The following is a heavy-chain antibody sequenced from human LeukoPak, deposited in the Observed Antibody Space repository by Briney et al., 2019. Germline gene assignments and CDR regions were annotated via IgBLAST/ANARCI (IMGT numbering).Heavy chain of an antibody. Sequence: TGGSLRLSCAASEFMFSEYWMNWVRQAPGKGLEWLAIINQDGSEKYSVSPVKGRFTISRDNVKNSLYLQLSSLRAEDTAVYYCARGGSRTCSTCYSDASDIWGQGTMVTVSS. V-gene: IGHV3-7*01. CDR2: INQDGSEK. CDR3: ARGGSRTCSTCYSDASDI. CDR1: EFMFSEYW. D-gene: IGHD2-15*01. J-gene: IGHJ3*02.